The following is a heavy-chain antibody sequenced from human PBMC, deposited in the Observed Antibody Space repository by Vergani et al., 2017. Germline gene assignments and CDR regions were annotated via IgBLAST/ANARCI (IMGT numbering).Heavy chain of an antibody. CDR1: GGTFSSYA. J-gene: IGHJ6*03. CDR2: IIPILGIA. V-gene: IGHV1-69*04. CDR3: ARARTTVTTVYYYYMDV. D-gene: IGHD4-17*01. Sequence: QVQLVQSGAEGKKPGSSVKVSCKASGGTFSSYAISWVRQAPGQGLEWMGRIIPILGIANYAQKFQGRVTITADKSTSTAYMELSSLRSEDTAVYYCARARTTVTTVYYYYMDVWGKVTTVTVSS.